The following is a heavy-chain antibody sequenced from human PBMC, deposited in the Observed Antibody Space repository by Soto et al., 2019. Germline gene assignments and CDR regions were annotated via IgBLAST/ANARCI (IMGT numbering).Heavy chain of an antibody. CDR3: ARGDPGACSSTCCSDAFDI. Sequence: QVQLQESGPGLVKPSQTLSLTCTVSGGPISSGDYYWNWIRQPPGKGLEWIGSIYFSGTTYYSPSLKSRGIVSVGTSKTQFSLKLSSVTAADSAVYYCARGDPGACSSTCCSDAFDIWGQGTLVAVSS. V-gene: IGHV4-30-4*01. D-gene: IGHD2-2*01. J-gene: IGHJ3*02. CDR1: GGPISSGDYY. CDR2: IYFSGTT.